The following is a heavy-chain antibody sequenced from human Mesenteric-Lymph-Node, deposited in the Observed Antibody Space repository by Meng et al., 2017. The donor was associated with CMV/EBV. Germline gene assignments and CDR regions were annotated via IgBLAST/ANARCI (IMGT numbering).Heavy chain of an antibody. CDR1: GFPFSSYA. CDR2: VYSGGDTT. CDR3: AKGSLHGRGYFDY. Sequence: GESLKISCAASGFPFSSYAMSWVRQAPGKGLEWVSVVYSGGDTTYYSDSVKGRFTISRDNSKNTVSLQMDSLRAEDTAIYYCAKGSLHGRGYFDYWGQGTLVTVSS. J-gene: IGHJ4*02. V-gene: IGHV3-23*03. D-gene: IGHD2-15*01.